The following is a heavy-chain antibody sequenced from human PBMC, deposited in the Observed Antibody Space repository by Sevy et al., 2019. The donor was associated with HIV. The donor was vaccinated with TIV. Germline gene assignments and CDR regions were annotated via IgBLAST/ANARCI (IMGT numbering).Heavy chain of an antibody. Sequence: GGSLRLSCVASRFTLPDYEMNWVRQAPGKGLEWVACISRSGTTIYYADSVKGRFTISRDSAKNSLYRQMNSLRAEDTGFYFCARGPGYYDSGSWLDPWGQGTLVTVSS. CDR1: RFTLPDYE. J-gene: IGHJ5*02. V-gene: IGHV3-48*03. D-gene: IGHD3-22*01. CDR2: ISRSGTTI. CDR3: ARGPGYYDSGSWLDP.